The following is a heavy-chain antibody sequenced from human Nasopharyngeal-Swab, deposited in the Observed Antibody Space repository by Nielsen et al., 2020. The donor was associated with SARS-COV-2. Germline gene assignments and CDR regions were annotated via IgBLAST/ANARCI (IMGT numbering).Heavy chain of an antibody. V-gene: IGHV1-8*01. CDR3: ARDGVTGTKRDY. CDR1: GYTFTSYD. Sequence: ASVKVSCKASGYTFTSYDINWVRQATGQGLEWMGWMNPNSGNTGYAQKLQGRVTMTTDTSTSTAYMELRSLRSDDTAVYYCARDGVTGTKRDYWGQGTLVTVSS. CDR2: MNPNSGNT. J-gene: IGHJ4*02. D-gene: IGHD1-7*01.